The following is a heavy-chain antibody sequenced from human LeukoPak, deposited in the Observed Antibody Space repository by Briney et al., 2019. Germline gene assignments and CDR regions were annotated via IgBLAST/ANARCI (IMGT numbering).Heavy chain of an antibody. CDR1: GGSISNSSSY. V-gene: IGHV4-39*01. Sequence: PSETLSLTCTVSGGSISNSSSYWAWIRQPPGKGLEWIGSIYYSGSTSYNPSLKSRVTISVDTSKNQFSLKLSSVTAADTAVYYCARNRSASIAAAGTAFDIWGQGTMVTVSS. CDR2: IYYSGST. J-gene: IGHJ3*02. CDR3: ARNRSASIAAAGTAFDI. D-gene: IGHD6-13*01.